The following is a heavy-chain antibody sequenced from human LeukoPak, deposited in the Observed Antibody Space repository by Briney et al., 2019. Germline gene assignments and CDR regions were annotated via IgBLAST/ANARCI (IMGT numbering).Heavy chain of an antibody. CDR2: IYPGDSGS. CDR1: GYSFTSYW. V-gene: IGHV5-51*01. J-gene: IGHJ3*02. Sequence: GESLKISCKGSGYSFTSYWIGWVRQMPGKGLEWMGIIYPGDSGSTYSPSFQGQVTISADKSISTAYLQWSSLKASDTAMYYCASKNYYDSSGYYYDAFDIWGQGTMVTVSS. CDR3: ASKNYYDSSGYYYDAFDI. D-gene: IGHD3-22*01.